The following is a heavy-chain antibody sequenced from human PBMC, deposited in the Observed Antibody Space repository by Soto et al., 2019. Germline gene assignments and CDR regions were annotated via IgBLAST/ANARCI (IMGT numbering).Heavy chain of an antibody. J-gene: IGHJ4*02. V-gene: IGHV4-39*01. CDR2: IYYSGST. D-gene: IGHD3-22*01. Sequence: SETLSLTCTVSGGSISSSSYYWGWIRQPPGKGLEWIGSIYYSGSTYYNPSLKSRVTISVDTSKNQFSLKLSSVTAADTAVYYCARTAMIVVAPDDYWGQGTLVTVSS. CDR3: ARTAMIVVAPDDY. CDR1: GGSISSSSYY.